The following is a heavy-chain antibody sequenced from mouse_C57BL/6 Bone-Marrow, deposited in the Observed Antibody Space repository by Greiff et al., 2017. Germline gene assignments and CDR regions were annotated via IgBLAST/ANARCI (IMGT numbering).Heavy chain of an antibody. J-gene: IGHJ3*01. D-gene: IGHD2-13*01. V-gene: IGHV2-5*01. CDR2: IWRGGST. Sequence: QVQLQQSGPGLVQPSQCLSITCTVSGFSFTSYGVHWVRQSPGKGLEWLGVIWRGGSTDYNAACMSRLSTTKDNSKSQVFYKMNSLQADDTAIYCCGKGLQILAYWGQGTLVTVSA. CDR1: GFSFTSYG. CDR3: GKGLQILAY.